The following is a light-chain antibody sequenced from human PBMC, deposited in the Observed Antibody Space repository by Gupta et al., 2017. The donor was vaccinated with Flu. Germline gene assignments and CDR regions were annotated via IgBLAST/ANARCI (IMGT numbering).Light chain of an antibody. CDR2: SRF. CDR1: QSLSTGY. J-gene: IGKJ2*03. V-gene: IGKV3-20*01. CDR3: QNYGSSPPLS. Sequence: EIVLSQSPGTLSLPPGEIGTLSCWASQSLSTGYLAWYQQKPGQAPRLLIHSRFNSATGTPDRCSGSGSATDLTLTISRLETEDFAVYSCQNYGSSPPLSFGQGTKLEIK.